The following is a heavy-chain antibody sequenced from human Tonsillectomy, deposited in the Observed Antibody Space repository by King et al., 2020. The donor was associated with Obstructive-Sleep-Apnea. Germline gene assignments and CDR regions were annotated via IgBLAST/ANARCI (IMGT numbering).Heavy chain of an antibody. J-gene: IGHJ6*02. V-gene: IGHV3-7*01. CDR3: AREKHLIGGVRDYSYGMDV. Sequence: DVQLVESGGGLVQPGGSLRLSCAASGFTFNDYWMNWVRQAPGKGLEWVANINQDGSEIYYVDSLRGRFTISRDTAKNSLFLQMSSLRAEDTAVYYCAREKHLIGGVRDYSYGMDVWGRGTTVTVSS. CDR2: INQDGSEI. D-gene: IGHD2/OR15-2a*01. CDR1: GFTFNDYW.